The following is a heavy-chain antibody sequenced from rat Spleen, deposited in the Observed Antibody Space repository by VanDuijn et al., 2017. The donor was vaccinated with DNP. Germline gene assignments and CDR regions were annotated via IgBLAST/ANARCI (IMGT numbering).Heavy chain of an antibody. CDR3: ARDFDF. V-gene: IGHV2S12*01. CDR1: GFSLTTHG. Sequence: QVQLKESGPGLVQPSQTLSLTCTVSGFSLTTHGVNWVRQPPGKGLEWIAAISSGGSTYYNSPLKSRLSISRDTSRSQVFLEMHSLQTEDTAIYFCARDFDFWGPGTMVTVSS. J-gene: IGHJ1*01. CDR2: ISSGGST.